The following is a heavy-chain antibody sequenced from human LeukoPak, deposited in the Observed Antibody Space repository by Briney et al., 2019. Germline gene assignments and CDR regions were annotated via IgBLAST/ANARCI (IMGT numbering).Heavy chain of an antibody. CDR3: ARATDIVVVPAAMGIDY. J-gene: IGHJ4*02. V-gene: IGHV4-34*01. CDR1: GGSFSGYY. D-gene: IGHD2-2*01. CDR2: INHSGST. Sequence: SETLSLACAVYGGSFSGYYWSWIRQPPGKGLEWIGEINHSGSTNYNPSLKSRVTISVDTSKNQFSLKLSSVTAADTAVYYCARATDIVVVPAAMGIDYWGQGTLVTVPS.